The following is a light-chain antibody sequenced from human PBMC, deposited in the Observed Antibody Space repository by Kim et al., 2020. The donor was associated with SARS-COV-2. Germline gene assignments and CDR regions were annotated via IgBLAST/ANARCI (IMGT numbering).Light chain of an antibody. CDR1: GSDVGGYNY. CDR2: DVS. V-gene: IGLV2-14*03. Sequence: GQSITISSTGTGSDVGGYNYVSWYQNHPGKAPELMIYDVSKRPSGVSNRFSGSKSGNTASLTVSGLQAEDEANYFCSSYTSSDTWVFGGGTQLTVL. CDR3: SSYTSSDTWV. J-gene: IGLJ3*02.